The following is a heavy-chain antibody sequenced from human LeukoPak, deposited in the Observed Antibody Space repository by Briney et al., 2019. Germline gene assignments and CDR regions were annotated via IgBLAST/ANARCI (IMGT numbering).Heavy chain of an antibody. CDR3: ATKTSNGDRYFDY. V-gene: IGHV3-23*01. CDR1: GFPLSSYA. J-gene: IGHJ4*02. CDR2: ISPTTGTT. Sequence: GGSLRLSCAPSGFPLSSYAMSWIRKAPGEGPEWLSAISPTTGTTFYTDSVKGRFTMSRDNSEITRFLQMNSLRAEDTAVYYCATKTSNGDRYFDYWGQGALVTVSS. D-gene: IGHD4-17*01.